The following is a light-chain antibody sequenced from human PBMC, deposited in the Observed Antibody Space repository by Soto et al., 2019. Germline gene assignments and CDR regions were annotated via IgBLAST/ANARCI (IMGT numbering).Light chain of an antibody. J-gene: IGLJ1*01. CDR1: STDVGGYDY. CDR3: CSYRTTVTPYV. CDR2: DVN. Sequence: QSVLTQPASVSGSPGQSITISCTGTSTDVGGYDYISWYQHHPGKAPKLIIFDVNNRPSGVSNRFSGSKSGNTASLTISGLQAEDEGDYFCCSYRTTVTPYVFGTGTKVTVL. V-gene: IGLV2-14*03.